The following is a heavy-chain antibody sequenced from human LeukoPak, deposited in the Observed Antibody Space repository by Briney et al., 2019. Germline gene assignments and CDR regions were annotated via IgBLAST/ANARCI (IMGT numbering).Heavy chain of an antibody. D-gene: IGHD4-17*01. Sequence: GASVKVSCKASGGTFSSYAISWVRQAPGQGLEWMGGIIPIFGTANYAQKFQGRVTITTDESTSTAYMELSSLRSEDTAVYCCARHYGDYVYYFDYWGQGTLVTVSS. CDR1: GGTFSSYA. J-gene: IGHJ4*02. CDR3: ARHYGDYVYYFDY. CDR2: IIPIFGTA. V-gene: IGHV1-69*05.